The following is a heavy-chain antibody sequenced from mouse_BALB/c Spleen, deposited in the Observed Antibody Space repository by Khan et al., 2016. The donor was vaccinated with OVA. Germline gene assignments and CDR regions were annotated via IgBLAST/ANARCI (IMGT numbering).Heavy chain of an antibody. J-gene: IGHJ3*01. Sequence: VQLQESGAELARPGASVKMSCKASGYTFTSYTIHWIKKRPGQGLEWIGYINPSNGYTNYNQKFKDKATLTTDKSSTTAYLQLSSLTYDDSAVYNCVRDGAYHRNDGWFAYWGQGTLVNVSA. CDR2: INPSNGYT. CDR3: VRDGAYHRNDGWFAY. D-gene: IGHD2-14*01. CDR1: GYTFTSYT. V-gene: IGHV1-4*01.